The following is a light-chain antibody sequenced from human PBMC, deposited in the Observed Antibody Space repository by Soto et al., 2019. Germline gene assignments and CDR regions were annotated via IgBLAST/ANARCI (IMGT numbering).Light chain of an antibody. Sequence: EIEMTQSPATLSLAPGERVTLSCRASESVSTNLAWYQQKAGQAPRLLIYDASSRATGIPARFSASGFGTDFTLTIASLEPEDFAVYYCQQRSNWPLTFGGGTKVDIK. CDR3: QQRSNWPLT. CDR2: DAS. J-gene: IGKJ4*01. CDR1: ESVSTN. V-gene: IGKV3-11*01.